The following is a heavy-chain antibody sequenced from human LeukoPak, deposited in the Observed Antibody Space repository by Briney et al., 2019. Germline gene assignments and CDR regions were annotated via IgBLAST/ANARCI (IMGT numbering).Heavy chain of an antibody. V-gene: IGHV4-59*11. J-gene: IGHJ5*02. CDR1: GGSLSGHY. CDR3: ARLHALGAEEFDP. CDR2: IRYSGST. Sequence: SETLSLTCTVSGGSLSGHYWSWIRQPPGKGLEWIGYIRYSGSTNYNPSLKGRITISVDTPKNLFSLSLTSVTAADTGVYYCARLHALGAEEFDPWGQGTLVTVSS. D-gene: IGHD3-16*01.